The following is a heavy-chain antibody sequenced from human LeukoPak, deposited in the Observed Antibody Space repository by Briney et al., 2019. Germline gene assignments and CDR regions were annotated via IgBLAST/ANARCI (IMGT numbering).Heavy chain of an antibody. CDR2: IEEDGSEK. J-gene: IGHJ4*02. V-gene: IGHV3-7*01. D-gene: IGHD5-12*01. CDR3: ARDRGYSGYAHGY. CDR1: GFTLSDYW. Sequence: SGGSLRLSCAASGFTLSDYWMSWVRQAPGKGLEWVANIEEDGSEKYYVDSVKGRFTISRDNAKNSLYLQMNSLRPEDTAVYYCARDRGYSGYAHGYWGQGTLVTVSS.